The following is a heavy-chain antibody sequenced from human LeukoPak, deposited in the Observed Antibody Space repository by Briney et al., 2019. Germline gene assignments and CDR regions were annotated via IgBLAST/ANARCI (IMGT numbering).Heavy chain of an antibody. V-gene: IGHV4-34*01. CDR2: INHSGST. J-gene: IGHJ6*02. CDR3: ASRYGMDV. CDR1: GGSFSGYY. Sequence: SETLSLTCAVYGGSFSGYYWSWIRQPPGKGLEWIGEINHSGSTNYNPPLKSRVTISVDTSKNQFSLKLSSVTAADTAVYYCASRYGMDVWGQGTTVTVSS.